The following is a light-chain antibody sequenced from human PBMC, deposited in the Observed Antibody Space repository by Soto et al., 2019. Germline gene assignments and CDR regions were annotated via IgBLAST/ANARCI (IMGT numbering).Light chain of an antibody. CDR3: QQANSFPIT. CDR2: EAT. CDR1: QGLKL. J-gene: IGKJ5*01. Sequence: EIQMTQSPSSVSASVGDTVTITCRASQGLKLLAWYQQKPGKAPRLLIYEATNLHSGVPPSFSGSGSGTDFTLTISSLQPEDFATYFCQQANSFPITFGPGTRLEI. V-gene: IGKV1-12*01.